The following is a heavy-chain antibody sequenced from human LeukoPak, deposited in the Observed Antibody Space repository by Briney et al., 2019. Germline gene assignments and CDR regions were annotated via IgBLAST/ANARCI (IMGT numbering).Heavy chain of an antibody. CDR1: GFTFSSYA. D-gene: IGHD5-24*01. Sequence: GGSLRLSCAASGFTFSSYAMHWVRQAPGKGLEWVAVTSYDGSNKYYADSVKGRFTISRDNAKNSLYLQMNSLRAEDTAVYYCARDRRWLQLVVDYWGQGTLVTVSS. CDR3: ARDRRWLQLVVDY. CDR2: TSYDGSNK. V-gene: IGHV3-30-3*01. J-gene: IGHJ4*02.